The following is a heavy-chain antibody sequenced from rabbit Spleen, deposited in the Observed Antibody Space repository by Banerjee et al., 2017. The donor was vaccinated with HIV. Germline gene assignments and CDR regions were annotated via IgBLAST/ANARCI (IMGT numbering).Heavy chain of an antibody. J-gene: IGHJ3*01. D-gene: IGHD2-1*01. Sequence: QEQLVESGGGLVKPEGSLKLSCTASGFSFSNKAVMCWVRQAPGKGLEWIACINAVTGKAVYASWAKGRFTFSKTSSTMVTLQMTSLTVADTATYFCAAGYVGYGDFFDFWGQGTLVTVS. CDR1: GFSFSNKAV. CDR3: AAGYVGYGDFFDF. CDR2: INAVTGKA. V-gene: IGHV1S45*01.